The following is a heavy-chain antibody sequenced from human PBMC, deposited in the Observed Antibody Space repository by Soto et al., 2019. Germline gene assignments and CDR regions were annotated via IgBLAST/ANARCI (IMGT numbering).Heavy chain of an antibody. V-gene: IGHV4-61*01. CDR3: TRGTASRKTGY. J-gene: IGHJ4*02. CDR1: GGSVSSANHY. CDR2: IFYTGST. D-gene: IGHD2-21*02. Sequence: QVQLQESGPGLVKPSETLSLTCTVSGGSVSSANHYWSWIRQPPGKGLEWIGYIFYTGSTSYNPSPEXRXPXSXXTSENRFSLKLSSVTAADTAVYYCTRGTASRKTGYWGQGTLVTVSS.